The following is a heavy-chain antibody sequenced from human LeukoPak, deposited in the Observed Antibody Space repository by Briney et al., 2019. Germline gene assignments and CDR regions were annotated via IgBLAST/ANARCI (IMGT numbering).Heavy chain of an antibody. Sequence: GGSLRLSCAASGFTFSSYGMHWVRQAPGKGLEWVAVISYDGSNKYYADSVKGRFTISRDNSKNTLYLQMNSLRAEDTAVYYCARVWNYDSSGYGYFDYWGQGTLVTVSS. CDR1: GFTFSSYG. CDR2: ISYDGSNK. V-gene: IGHV3-30*19. D-gene: IGHD3-22*01. CDR3: ARVWNYDSSGYGYFDY. J-gene: IGHJ4*02.